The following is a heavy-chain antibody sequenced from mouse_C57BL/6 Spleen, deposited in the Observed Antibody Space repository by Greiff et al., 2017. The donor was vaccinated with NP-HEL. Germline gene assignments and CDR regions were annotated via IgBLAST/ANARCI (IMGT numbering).Heavy chain of an antibody. CDR3: ARHEDLNDSNYDYAMDY. Sequence: VQLQQSGAELVKPGASVKLSCKASGYTFTEYTIHWVKQRSGQGLEWIGWFYPGSGSIKYNEKFKDKATLTADKSSSTVYMELSRLTSEDSAVYFCARHEDLNDSNYDYAMDYWGQGTSVTVSS. V-gene: IGHV1-62-2*01. D-gene: IGHD2-5*01. CDR2: FYPGSGSI. J-gene: IGHJ4*01. CDR1: GYTFTEYT.